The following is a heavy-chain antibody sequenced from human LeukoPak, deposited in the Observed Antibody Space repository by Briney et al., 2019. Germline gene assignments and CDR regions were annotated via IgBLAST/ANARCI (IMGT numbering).Heavy chain of an antibody. CDR1: EFTFSTYV. CDR2: ISRSGDST. Sequence: GGSLRLSCAASEFTFSTYVMSWVRQAPGEGLEWVSGISRSGDSTYYADSVKGQFTISRDNSRNTVYVQMNSLRAEDTAVYYCAKGLNHYGSGSYYHFDAWGQGTLVTVSS. V-gene: IGHV3-23*01. D-gene: IGHD3-10*01. CDR3: AKGLNHYGSGSYYHFDA. J-gene: IGHJ4*02.